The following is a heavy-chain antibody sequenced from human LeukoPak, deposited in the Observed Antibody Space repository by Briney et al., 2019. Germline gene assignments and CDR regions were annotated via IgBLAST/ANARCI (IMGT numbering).Heavy chain of an antibody. Sequence: GGSLRLSCAASGFTVSTNYMSWVRQAPGKGLEWVAVISYDGTNKYYADSVKGRFTISRDNSKNTLYLQMNSLRAEDTAVYYCARDRTRDGYNQGRVFDYWGQGTLVTVSS. CDR3: ARDRTRDGYNQGRVFDY. CDR2: ISYDGTNK. D-gene: IGHD5-24*01. V-gene: IGHV3-30-3*01. J-gene: IGHJ4*02. CDR1: GFTVSTNY.